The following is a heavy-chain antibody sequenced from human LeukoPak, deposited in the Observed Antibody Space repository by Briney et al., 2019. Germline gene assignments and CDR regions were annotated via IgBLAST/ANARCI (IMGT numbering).Heavy chain of an antibody. CDR2: INREGSER. Sequence: GGSLRLSCAASGFTFSNYWMTWVRQAPGKGLEWVANINREGSERYYVDSVKGRFTISRDDAKSSLYLQMNSLRAEDTAVYYCARRNAMDVWGQGTTVIVFS. CDR1: GFTFSNYW. J-gene: IGHJ6*02. V-gene: IGHV3-7*03. CDR3: ARRNAMDV.